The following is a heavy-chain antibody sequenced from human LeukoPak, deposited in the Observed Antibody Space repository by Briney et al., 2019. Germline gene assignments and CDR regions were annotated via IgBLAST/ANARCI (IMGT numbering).Heavy chain of an antibody. D-gene: IGHD3-10*01. V-gene: IGHV3-30*02. J-gene: IGHJ4*02. CDR2: IWYDGSNK. CDR3: AKDEGSGSYLNY. Sequence: GGSLRHSCAASGFTFSSYGMQWVRQAPGKGLEWVAVIWYDGSNKYYADSVKGRFTISRDNSKNTLYLQMNSLRAEDTAVYYCAKDEGSGSYLNYWGQGTLVTVSS. CDR1: GFTFSSYG.